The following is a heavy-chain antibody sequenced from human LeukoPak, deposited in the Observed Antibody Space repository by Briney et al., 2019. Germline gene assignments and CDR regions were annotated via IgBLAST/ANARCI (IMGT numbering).Heavy chain of an antibody. CDR2: ISYDGSNK. CDR1: GFTFSGYP. V-gene: IGHV3-30-3*01. Sequence: GGSLRLSCAASGFTFSGYPIHWVRQAPGKGLKWVAVISYDGSNKYYADSVKGRFTISRDNSKNTLYLQMNSLRAEDTAVYYCARDRGAARYFDYWGQGTLVTVSS. CDR3: ARDRGAARYFDY. J-gene: IGHJ4*02. D-gene: IGHD6-6*01.